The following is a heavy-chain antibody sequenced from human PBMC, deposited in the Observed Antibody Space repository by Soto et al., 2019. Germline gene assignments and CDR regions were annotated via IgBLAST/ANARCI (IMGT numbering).Heavy chain of an antibody. V-gene: IGHV3-48*01. CDR3: ARDSKPLRFLEWFDLNWFDP. Sequence: PGGSLRLSCAASGFTFSSYSMNWVRQAPGKGLEWVSYISSSSSTIYYADSVKGRFTISRDNAKNSLYLQMNSLRAEDTAVYYCARDSKPLRFLEWFDLNWFDPWGQGTLVPVSS. CDR2: ISSSSSTI. J-gene: IGHJ5*02. D-gene: IGHD3-3*01. CDR1: GFTFSSYS.